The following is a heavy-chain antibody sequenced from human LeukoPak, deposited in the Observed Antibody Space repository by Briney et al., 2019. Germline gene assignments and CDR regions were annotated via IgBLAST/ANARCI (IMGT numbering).Heavy chain of an antibody. CDR3: ARHRDYYDT. CDR2: IYSSGSA. J-gene: IGHJ4*01. V-gene: IGHV4-59*08. Sequence: SETLSLTCTVSGASINNNFWTWIRQPPGKGLEWIGYIYSSGSANYNPSLKSRVIISGDTSKNLISLNLTSVTAADTAVYFCARHRDYYDTWGHGTLVTVSS. D-gene: IGHD3-22*01. CDR1: GASINNNF.